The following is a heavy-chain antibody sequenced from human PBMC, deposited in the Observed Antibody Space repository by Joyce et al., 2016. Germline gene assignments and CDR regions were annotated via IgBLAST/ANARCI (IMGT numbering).Heavy chain of an antibody. Sequence: QVHLVESGGGVVQPGRSLSLSCAASGFTFSKYAIHWVRQAPGKGLEWVAVMSPGGSNKFYADSVEGRFTVSRDNSRNTVYLQMTSLRIDDTAVYYCARVSGNWDSWGQGTLVTVSS. CDR2: MSPGGSNK. D-gene: IGHD4-23*01. CDR3: ARVSGNWDS. J-gene: IGHJ5*01. CDR1: GFTFSKYA. V-gene: IGHV3-30*14.